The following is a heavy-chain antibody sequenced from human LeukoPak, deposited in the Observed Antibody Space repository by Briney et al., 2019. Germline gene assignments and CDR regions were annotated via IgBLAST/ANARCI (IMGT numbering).Heavy chain of an antibody. CDR2: IKQDGSEK. Sequence: GGSLRLSCAAYGFTFSTYWMNWVRQAPGKGLEWVANIKQDGSEKYYVDSVKGRFTISRDNAKNSLYLQMNSLRAEDTAVYYCARDQGGLTSYGSSPLDYWGQGTLVTVSS. CDR1: GFTFSTYW. V-gene: IGHV3-7*01. D-gene: IGHD5-18*01. CDR3: ARDQGGLTSYGSSPLDY. J-gene: IGHJ4*02.